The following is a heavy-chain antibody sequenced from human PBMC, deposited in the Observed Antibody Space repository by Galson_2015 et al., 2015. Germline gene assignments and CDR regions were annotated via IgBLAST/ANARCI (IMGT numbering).Heavy chain of an antibody. D-gene: IGHD3-3*01. CDR1: EFTFSSYY. CDR2: ISSTTTYI. V-gene: IGHV3-21*01. J-gene: IGHJ4*02. CDR3: ARQILDYDFWSGYYPTNFDY. Sequence: SLRISCAASEFTFSSYYMSWVRQAPGTGLEWVSSISSTTTYIYYADSVKGRFTISRDNAKNSLYLQMNSLGAEDTAVYYCARQILDYDFWSGYYPTNFDYWGQGTLVTVSS.